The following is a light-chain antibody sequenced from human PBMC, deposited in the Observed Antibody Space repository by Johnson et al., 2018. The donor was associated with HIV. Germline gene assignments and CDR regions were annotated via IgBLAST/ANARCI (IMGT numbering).Light chain of an antibody. Sequence: QAVLTQPPSVSAAPGQKVTISCSGSSSNIGTNYVSWYQQLPGTAPKLLMFENNQRPSGIPDRFSGSKSGPSATLAITGLQTGDEADYYCGTWDSSLSALAFGTGTKVTVL. CDR3: GTWDSSLSALA. V-gene: IGLV1-51*02. CDR1: SSNIGTNY. J-gene: IGLJ1*01. CDR2: ENN.